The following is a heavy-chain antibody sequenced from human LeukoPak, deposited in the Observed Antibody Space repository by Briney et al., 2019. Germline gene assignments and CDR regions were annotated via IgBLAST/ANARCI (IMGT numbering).Heavy chain of an antibody. CDR1: GGSISSYY. CDR2: IYYSGST. J-gene: IGHJ4*02. CDR3: AREVPFTYYFDY. Sequence: SETLSLTCTVSGGSISSYYWSWIRQPPGKGLEWIGSIYYSGSTYYNPSLKSRVTISVDTSKNQFSLKLSSVTAADTAVYYCAREVPFTYYFDYWGQGTLVTVSS. D-gene: IGHD2-2*01. V-gene: IGHV4-39*07.